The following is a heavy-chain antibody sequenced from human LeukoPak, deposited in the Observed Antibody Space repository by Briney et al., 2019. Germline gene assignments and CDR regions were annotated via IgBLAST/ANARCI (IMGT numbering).Heavy chain of an antibody. CDR2: ISGSGGST. CDR1: GFTFSSYA. D-gene: IGHD7-27*01. CDR3: AKSNELGLGDWFDP. Sequence: GGSLRLSCAASGFTFSSYAMSWVRQAPGKGLEWVSAISGSGGSTYYSDSVKGRFTIARDNSKNTLYLQMNSLRAEDTAVYYCAKSNELGLGDWFDPWGQGTLVTVSS. V-gene: IGHV3-23*01. J-gene: IGHJ5*02.